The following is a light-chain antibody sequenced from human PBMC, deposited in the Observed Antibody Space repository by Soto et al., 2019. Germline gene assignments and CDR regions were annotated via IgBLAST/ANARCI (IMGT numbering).Light chain of an antibody. J-gene: IGKJ5*01. CDR3: QQSYSTPPRN. CDR1: QFMNTF. CDR2: ASS. V-gene: IGKV1-39*01. Sequence: DIGFTHSPSSLSGSVVDRVTITFLASQFMNTFLAWYQQNPGRAPKLLIYASSSLQSFFPSRCSGSGSGTDFTLTISSLLPEDYATYYCQQSYSTPPRNFGQGTRLDIK.